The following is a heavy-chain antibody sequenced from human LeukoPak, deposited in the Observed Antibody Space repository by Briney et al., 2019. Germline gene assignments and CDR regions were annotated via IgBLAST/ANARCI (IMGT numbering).Heavy chain of an antibody. CDR2: IYYSGST. J-gene: IGHJ6*02. CDR1: GGSISSGGYY. CDR3: ARFVKPLYDSKTLKDTNYYGMDV. Sequence: PSETLSLTCTVSGGSISSGGYYWSWIRQHPGKGLEWIGYIYYSGSTYYNPSLKSRVTISVDTSKNQFSLKLSSVTAADTAVYYCARFVKPLYDSKTLKDTNYYGMDVWGQGTTVTVSS. V-gene: IGHV4-31*03. D-gene: IGHD3-16*01.